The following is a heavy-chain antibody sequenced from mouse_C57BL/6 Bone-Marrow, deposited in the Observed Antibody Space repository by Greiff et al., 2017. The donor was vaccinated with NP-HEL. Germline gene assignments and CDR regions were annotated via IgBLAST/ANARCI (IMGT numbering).Heavy chain of an antibody. Sequence: QVQLKQPGAELVRPGTSVKLSCKASGYTFTSYWMHWVKQRPGQGLEWIGVIDPSDSYTNYNQKFKGKATLTVDTSSSTAYMQLSSLTSEDSAVYYCAREDDYDGWFAYWGQGTLVTVSA. CDR3: AREDDYDGWFAY. CDR1: GYTFTSYW. V-gene: IGHV1-59*01. D-gene: IGHD2-4*01. J-gene: IGHJ3*01. CDR2: IDPSDSYT.